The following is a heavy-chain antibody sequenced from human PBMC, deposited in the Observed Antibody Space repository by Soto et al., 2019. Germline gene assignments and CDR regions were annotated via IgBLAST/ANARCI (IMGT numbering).Heavy chain of an antibody. J-gene: IGHJ5*01. D-gene: IGHD6-19*01. Sequence: PSETLSLTCTVSGGSLSSLYWSWIRQPPGKGLEWVGYIYYNGNTDYNPSLKSRVTMSVDTSKNQFSLKLTAVIAADTAVYFCARGGWSVDSWGRGILVTDSS. CDR3: ARGGWSVDS. V-gene: IGHV4-59*11. CDR1: GGSLSSLY. CDR2: IYYNGNT.